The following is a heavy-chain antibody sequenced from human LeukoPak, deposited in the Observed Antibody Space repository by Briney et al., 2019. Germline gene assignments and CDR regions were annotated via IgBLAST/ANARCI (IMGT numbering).Heavy chain of an antibody. CDR1: GFTVSSSY. V-gene: IGHV3-53*01. Sequence: GGSLRLSCAASGFTVSSSYISWVRQAPGKGLEWVSAIYSGGTTYYADSVRGRFTISRGNSKNTLYLLMNSLRAEDTAMYHCARQTGESTNFDNWGQGTLVTVSS. J-gene: IGHJ4*02. D-gene: IGHD2-2*01. CDR2: IYSGGTT. CDR3: ARQTGESTNFDN.